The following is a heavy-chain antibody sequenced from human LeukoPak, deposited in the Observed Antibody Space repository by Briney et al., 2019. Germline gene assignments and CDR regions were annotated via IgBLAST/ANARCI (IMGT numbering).Heavy chain of an antibody. Sequence: GASVKVSCKASGYTFTGYYMHWVRQAPGQGLEWMGWINPNSGGTNYAQKFQGWVTMTRDTSISTAYMELSSLRSEDTAVYYCARGPAAAGFDYWGQGTLVTVSS. CDR2: INPNSGGT. CDR1: GYTFTGYY. J-gene: IGHJ4*02. CDR3: ARGPAAAGFDY. V-gene: IGHV1-2*04. D-gene: IGHD6-13*01.